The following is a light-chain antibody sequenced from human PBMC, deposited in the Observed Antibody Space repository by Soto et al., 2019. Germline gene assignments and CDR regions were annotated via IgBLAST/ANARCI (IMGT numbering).Light chain of an antibody. Sequence: DIQMTQSPSSVSASVGDRVTITCRASQGISNYLAWYQQKPGKVPKLLIYAASTLQSGVPSRFSGSGSGTDFTLTISSLQPEDVATYYCQKYKSAPMYTFGQGTKLEIK. V-gene: IGKV1-27*01. CDR1: QGISNY. CDR3: QKYKSAPMYT. CDR2: AAS. J-gene: IGKJ2*01.